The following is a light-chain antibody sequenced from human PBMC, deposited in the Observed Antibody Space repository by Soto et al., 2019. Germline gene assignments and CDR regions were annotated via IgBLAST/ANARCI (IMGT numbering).Light chain of an antibody. Sequence: VLLTQSPATLSLSPGERATLSCRASQSVITFLAWYQQKPGQAPRLLIYDASNRATGIPARFSGSGSGTDFTLTISSLEPEDFAVYYCQQRSDWPPWTFGQGTKVAIK. CDR2: DAS. CDR1: QSVITF. V-gene: IGKV3-11*01. J-gene: IGKJ1*01. CDR3: QQRSDWPPWT.